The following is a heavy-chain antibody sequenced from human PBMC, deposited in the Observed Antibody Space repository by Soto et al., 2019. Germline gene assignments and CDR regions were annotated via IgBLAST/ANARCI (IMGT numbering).Heavy chain of an antibody. Sequence: GGSLRLSCVVSGFTFSSYAMSWVRQAPGKGLEWVSGISASGGSTYYADSVKGRFTISRDNSKNTLYLQMNSLRAEDTALYYCAKDRGSLYTSSSPLDFWGQGTLVTVSS. D-gene: IGHD6-6*01. V-gene: IGHV3-23*01. CDR2: ISASGGST. CDR1: GFTFSSYA. J-gene: IGHJ4*02. CDR3: AKDRGSLYTSSSPLDF.